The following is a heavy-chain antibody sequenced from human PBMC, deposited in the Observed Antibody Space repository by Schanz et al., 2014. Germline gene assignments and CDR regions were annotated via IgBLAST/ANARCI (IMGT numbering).Heavy chain of an antibody. D-gene: IGHD4-17*01. CDR2: IYSSGST. CDR3: ARDRGMTTSDYYYGMDV. J-gene: IGHJ6*02. CDR1: GGSISSGAYS. Sequence: QVQLQESGPRLVKPSQTLSLTCTVSGGSISSGAYSWSWIRQPPGKRPEWIGYIYSSGSTYYNPSPKSRVSMSIDTSKNQFSLKLSSVTAADTAVYYCARDRGMTTSDYYYGMDVWGQGTTVTVSS. V-gene: IGHV4-30-4*07.